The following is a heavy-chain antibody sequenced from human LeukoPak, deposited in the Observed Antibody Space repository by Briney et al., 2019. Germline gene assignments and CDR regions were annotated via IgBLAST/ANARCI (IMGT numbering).Heavy chain of an antibody. Sequence: SVKVSCKASGGTFSSYAISWVRQAPGQGLEWMGGIIPIFGTANYAQKFQGRVTITADESTSTAYMELSSLRSEDTAVYYCARADILVAVWGSYRPLAFDIWGQGTVATVS. D-gene: IGHD3-16*02. V-gene: IGHV1-69*13. J-gene: IGHJ3*02. CDR1: GGTFSSYA. CDR3: ARADILVAVWGSYRPLAFDI. CDR2: IIPIFGTA.